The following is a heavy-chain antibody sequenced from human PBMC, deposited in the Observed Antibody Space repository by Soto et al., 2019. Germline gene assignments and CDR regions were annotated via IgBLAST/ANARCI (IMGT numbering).Heavy chain of an antibody. CDR2: IYFTGST. J-gene: IGHJ4*02. Sequence: SETLSVTCTVSGDFMSSHYWNWGRQTPGKGLEWIGCIYFTGSTIYNPSLESRVTISVDTSKNQFSLKLSSVTAADTALYYCARVWGYYFDYWGQGTLVTVSS. V-gene: IGHV4-59*11. CDR3: ARVWGYYFDY. CDR1: GDFMSSHY. D-gene: IGHD2-21*01.